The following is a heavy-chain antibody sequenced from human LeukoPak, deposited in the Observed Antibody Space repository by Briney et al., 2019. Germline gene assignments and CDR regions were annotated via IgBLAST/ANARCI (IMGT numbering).Heavy chain of an antibody. V-gene: IGHV3-23*01. J-gene: IGHJ4*02. CDR1: TLTFGTYG. Sequence: GPCLSPACAPSTLTFGTYGTGSVRHPPGKGIELVSAISGRGGSTYYADSVTGRFTISRDHSKNTLYLQMNSLRAEDTAVYYGAAYGPFDYWGQGTLVTVSS. CDR3: AAYGPFDY. D-gene: IGHD3-10*01. CDR2: ISGRGGST.